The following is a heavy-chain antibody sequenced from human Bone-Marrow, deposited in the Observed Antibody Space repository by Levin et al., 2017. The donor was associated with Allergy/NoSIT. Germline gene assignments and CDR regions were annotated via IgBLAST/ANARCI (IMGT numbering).Heavy chain of an antibody. D-gene: IGHD5-24*01. CDR1: GFTFSSYA. Sequence: ETLSLTCEASGFTFSSYALNWVRQAPGKGLEWVLAISGSGYTTYEADSVKGRFSMSRDNSKNTMSLHMGNLRVEDTAVYYCVKGPRSVATIPSFFYGMDVWGQGTTVIVSS. V-gene: IGHV3-23*01. CDR2: ISGSGYTT. J-gene: IGHJ6*02. CDR3: VKGPRSVATIPSFFYGMDV.